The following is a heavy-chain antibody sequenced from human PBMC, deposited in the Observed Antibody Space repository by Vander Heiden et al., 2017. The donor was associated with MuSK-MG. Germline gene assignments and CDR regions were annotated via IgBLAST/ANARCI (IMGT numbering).Heavy chain of an antibody. CDR2: ISWDDDK. V-gene: IGHV2-5*02. Sequence: QITLTESGPTLVKPTQTLTLTCTFSGFSLSTCALGVGWIRQPPGKALEWLALISWDDDKRYSPSLKGRLTITKDTSKNQVVLTMTNMDPVDTATYYCAHSRGDDYPDWGQGTLVTVSS. CDR3: AHSRGDDYPD. J-gene: IGHJ4*02. CDR1: GFSLSTCALG. D-gene: IGHD4-17*01.